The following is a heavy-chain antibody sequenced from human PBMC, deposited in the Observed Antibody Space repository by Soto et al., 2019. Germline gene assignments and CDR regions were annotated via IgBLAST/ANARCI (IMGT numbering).Heavy chain of an antibody. CDR3: ARAGLASRIQLWLKDYYYGMDV. CDR1: GGSFSGYY. J-gene: IGHJ6*02. V-gene: IGHV4-34*01. Sequence: SETLSLTCAVYGGSFSGYYWSWIRQPPGKGLEWIGEINHSGSTNYNPSLKSRVTISVDTSKNQFSLKLSSVTAADTAVYYCARAGLASRIQLWLKDYYYGMDVWGQGTTVTVSS. CDR2: INHSGST. D-gene: IGHD5-18*01.